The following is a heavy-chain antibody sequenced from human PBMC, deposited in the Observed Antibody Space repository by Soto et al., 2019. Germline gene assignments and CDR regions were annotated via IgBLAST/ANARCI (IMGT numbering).Heavy chain of an antibody. CDR2: IRSKAYGGTT. Sequence: GGTLRLSCTASGFTFGDYAMSWFRQAQGKGMEWVGYIRSKAYGGTTEYAASVKGRFTISRDDSKSIAYLQMNSLKTEDTAVYYCTRDRWEYYYDSSGYYGYFQHWGQGTLVTVSS. D-gene: IGHD3-22*01. CDR3: TRDRWEYYYDSSGYYGYFQH. V-gene: IGHV3-49*03. CDR1: GFTFGDYA. J-gene: IGHJ1*01.